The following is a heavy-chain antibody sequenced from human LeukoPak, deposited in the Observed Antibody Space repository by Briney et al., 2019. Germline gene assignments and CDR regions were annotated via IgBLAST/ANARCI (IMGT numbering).Heavy chain of an antibody. V-gene: IGHV4-61*02. J-gene: IGHJ5*02. CDR3: ARGANNWFDP. CDR1: GGSISSGSYY. Sequence: SETLSLTCIVPGGSISSGSYYWSWIRQPAGKGLEWIGRIYTSGSNNYNPSLKSRVTISVDTSKNHFSLKLTSVTAADTAVYYCARGANNWFDPWGQGILVTVSS. CDR2: IYTSGSN.